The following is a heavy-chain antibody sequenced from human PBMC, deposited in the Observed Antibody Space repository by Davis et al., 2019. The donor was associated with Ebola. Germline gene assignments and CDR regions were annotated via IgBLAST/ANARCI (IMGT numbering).Heavy chain of an antibody. J-gene: IGHJ3*02. V-gene: IGHV4-34*01. CDR1: GGSFSGYY. D-gene: IGHD6-19*01. CDR2: IYYSGST. Sequence: SETLSLTCAVYGGSFSGYYWSWIRQPPGKGLEWIGSIYYSGSTYYNPSLKSRVTISVDTSKNQFSLKLSSVTAADTAVYYCARHDHGGQWLVPYDGFDIWGQGTMVTVSS. CDR3: ARHDHGGQWLVPYDGFDI.